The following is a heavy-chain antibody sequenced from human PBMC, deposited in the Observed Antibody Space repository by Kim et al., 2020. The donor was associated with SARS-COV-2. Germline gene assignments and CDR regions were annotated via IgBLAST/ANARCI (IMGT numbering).Heavy chain of an antibody. J-gene: IGHJ4*02. Sequence: GGSLRLSCAASGFTFSDYYMSWIRQAPGKGLEWVSYISSSSSYTNYADSVNGRFTISRDNAKNSLYLQMKSLRAEDTAVYDCATVWGDYSLIGYWGQGTL. CDR1: GFTFSDYY. CDR2: ISSSSSYT. D-gene: IGHD4-17*01. V-gene: IGHV3-11*06. CDR3: ATVWGDYSLIGY.